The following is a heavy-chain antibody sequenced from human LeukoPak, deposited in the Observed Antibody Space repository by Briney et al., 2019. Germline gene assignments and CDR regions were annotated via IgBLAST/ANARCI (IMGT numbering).Heavy chain of an antibody. CDR3: ARDAYYYDSSGYYYYYYYYMDV. J-gene: IGHJ6*03. Sequence: SVKVSCKASGYTFTSYDINWVRQAPGQGLEWMGGIIPIFGTANYAQKFQGRVTITADESTSTAYMELSSLRSEDMAVYYCARDAYYYDSSGYYYYYYYYMDVWGKGTTVTISS. CDR1: GYTFTSYD. D-gene: IGHD3-22*01. V-gene: IGHV1-69*01. CDR2: IIPIFGTA.